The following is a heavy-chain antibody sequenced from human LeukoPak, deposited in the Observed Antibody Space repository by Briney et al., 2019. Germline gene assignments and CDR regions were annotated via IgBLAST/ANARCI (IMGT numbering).Heavy chain of an antibody. CDR3: ARGMEVDTAMVRHYNWFDP. D-gene: IGHD5-18*01. CDR1: GYTFTSYG. V-gene: IGHV1-18*01. J-gene: IGHJ5*02. Sequence: GASVKVSCKASGYTFTSYGISWVRQAPGQGLEWMGWISAYNGNTNYAQKLQGRVTMTTDTSTSTAYMELRSLRSDDTAVYYCARGMEVDTAMVRHYNWFDPWGQGTLVTVSS. CDR2: ISAYNGNT.